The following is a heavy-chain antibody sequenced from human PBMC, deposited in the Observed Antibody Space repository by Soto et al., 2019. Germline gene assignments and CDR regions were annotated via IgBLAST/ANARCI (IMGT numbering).Heavy chain of an antibody. V-gene: IGHV3-30*14. D-gene: IGHD5-12*01. CDR2: ISYDGTYK. CDR1: GFTFNNFA. J-gene: IGHJ6*02. CDR3: ANEVDVAFSSLQYGMDV. Sequence: GGSLRLSCAASGFTFNNFAMHWVRQAPGKGLEWVAFISYDGTYKYYADSVRGRFTIYRDNSKSTLFLQMNSLKFEDTAVYVCANEVDVAFSSLQYGMDVWGQGTTVTVSS.